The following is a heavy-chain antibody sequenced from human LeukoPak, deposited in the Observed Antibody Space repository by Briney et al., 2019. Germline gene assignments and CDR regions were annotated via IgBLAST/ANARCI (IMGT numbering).Heavy chain of an antibody. CDR2: ISSSGSTI. Sequence: GGSLRLSCAASGFTFSSYEMNWVRQAPGKGLEWVSYISSSGSTIYYADSVKGRFTISRDNSKNTLYLQLNNLRAEDTAVYYCTRIRSGYSYGIDYWGRGTLVTVSS. V-gene: IGHV3-48*03. CDR3: TRIRSGYSYGIDY. D-gene: IGHD5-18*01. J-gene: IGHJ4*02. CDR1: GFTFSSYE.